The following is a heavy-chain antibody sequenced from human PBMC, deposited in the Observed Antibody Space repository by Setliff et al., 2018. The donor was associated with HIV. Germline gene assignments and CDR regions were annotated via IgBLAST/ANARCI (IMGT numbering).Heavy chain of an antibody. J-gene: IGHJ4*02. CDR1: GYNFSSNG. V-gene: IGHV1-18*01. CDR3: ARVSRSGWFFDC. Sequence: ASVKVSCKASGYNFSSNGISWVRQAPGQGLEWMGWISSYNGYTKYAQKVQDRVTMTKDTSTSTAYMELRSLRSDDTAVYYCARVSRSGWFFDCWGQGSLVTVSS. CDR2: ISSYNGYT. D-gene: IGHD6-19*01.